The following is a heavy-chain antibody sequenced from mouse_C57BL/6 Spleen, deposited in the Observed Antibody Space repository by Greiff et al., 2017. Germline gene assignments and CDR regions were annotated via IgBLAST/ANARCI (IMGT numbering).Heavy chain of an antibody. V-gene: IGHV7-3*01. CDR3: ARAGARAMDY. CDR1: GFTFTDYY. J-gene: IGHJ4*01. CDR2: IRNKANGYTT. D-gene: IGHD4-1*01. Sequence: EVMLVESGGGLVQPGGSLSLSCAASGFTFTDYYMSWVRQPPGKALEWLGFIRNKANGYTTEYSASVKGRFTISRDNSQSILYLQMNALRAEDSATYYCARAGARAMDYWGQGTSVTVSS.